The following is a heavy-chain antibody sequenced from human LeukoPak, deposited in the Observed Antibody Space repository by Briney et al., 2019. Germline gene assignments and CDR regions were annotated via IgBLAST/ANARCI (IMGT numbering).Heavy chain of an antibody. CDR2: IWHDASHA. CDR3: ASEIFGSGSYPDY. Sequence: GGSLRLSCAASGFSFSTYAMHWVRQAPGKGLEWVALIWHDASHAFYTDSVKGRFTISRDNSKNTVYLQMNSLGGEDTAVYYCASEIFGSGSYPDYWGQGTLVTVSS. J-gene: IGHJ4*02. D-gene: IGHD3-10*01. CDR1: GFSFSTYA. V-gene: IGHV3-33*01.